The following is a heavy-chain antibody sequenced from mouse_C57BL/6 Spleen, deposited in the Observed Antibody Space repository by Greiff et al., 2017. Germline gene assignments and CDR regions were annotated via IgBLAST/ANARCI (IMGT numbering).Heavy chain of an antibody. V-gene: IGHV2-2*02. CDR1: GFSLTSYG. Sequence: VHLVESGPGLVQPSQSLSITCTVSGFSLTSYGVHWVRQSPGKGLEGMGVIWSGGSTDYNADLMSRLSISKDNSKSQVFFKMNSLQTNDTAIYYCARNGNSDYAMDYWGQGTSVTVSS. D-gene: IGHD2-1*01. CDR3: ARNGNSDYAMDY. CDR2: IWSGGST. J-gene: IGHJ4*01.